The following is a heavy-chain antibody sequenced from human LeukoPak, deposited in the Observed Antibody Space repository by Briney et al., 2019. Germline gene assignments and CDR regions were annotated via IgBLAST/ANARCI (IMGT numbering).Heavy chain of an antibody. V-gene: IGHV4-30-2*01. D-gene: IGHD3-3*01. Sequence: SQTLSLTCAVSGVSISSGGYSWSWIRQPPGKGLEWIGYIYHSGSTYYNPSLKSRVTISVDRSKNQFSLKLSSVTAADTAVYYCARMSGSGYHKINDYYGMDVWGQGTTVTVSS. CDR1: GVSISSGGYS. J-gene: IGHJ6*02. CDR3: ARMSGSGYHKINDYYGMDV. CDR2: IYHSGST.